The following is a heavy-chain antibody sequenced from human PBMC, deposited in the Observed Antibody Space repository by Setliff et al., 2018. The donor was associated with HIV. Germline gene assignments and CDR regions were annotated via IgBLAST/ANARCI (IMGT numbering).Heavy chain of an antibody. Sequence: GGSLRLSCAASGFTFGSFAMSWVRQAPGKGLEWVSTLSGSGVSTYYADSVKGRFTISRDNSKNTLYLQMSSLRAEDTAVYYCALRPSGSYSGYYYYMDVWGKGTTVTVSS. CDR1: GFTFGSFA. CDR2: LSGSGVST. CDR3: ALRPSGSYSGYYYYMDV. V-gene: IGHV3-23*01. J-gene: IGHJ6*03. D-gene: IGHD1-26*01.